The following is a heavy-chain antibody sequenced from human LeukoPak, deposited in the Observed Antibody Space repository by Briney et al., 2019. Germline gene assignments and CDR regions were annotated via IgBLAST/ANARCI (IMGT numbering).Heavy chain of an antibody. D-gene: IGHD6-13*01. CDR2: ISGSGGST. CDR3: AKAHERYSSSWYVETFDY. CDR1: GFTFSSYA. Sequence: SGGSQRLSCAASGFTFSSYAMGWVRQAPGKGLEWVSAISGSGGSTYYADSVKGRFTISRDNSKNTLYLQMNSLRAEDTAVYYCAKAHERYSSSWYVETFDYWGQGTLVTVSS. V-gene: IGHV3-23*01. J-gene: IGHJ4*02.